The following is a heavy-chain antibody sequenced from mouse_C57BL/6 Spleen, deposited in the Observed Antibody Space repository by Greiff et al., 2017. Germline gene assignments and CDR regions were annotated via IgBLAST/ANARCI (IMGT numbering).Heavy chain of an antibody. J-gene: IGHJ3*01. CDR3: AREGNDDGAWFAY. V-gene: IGHV5-17*01. CDR1: GFTFSDYG. CDR2: ISSGSSTI. Sequence: EVKLQESGGGLVKPGGSLKLSCAASGFTFSDYGMHWVRQAPEKGLEWVAYISSGSSTIYYADTVKGRFTISRDNAKNTLFLQMTSLRSVDTAMYYCAREGNDDGAWFAYWGQGTLVTVSA. D-gene: IGHD2-4*01.